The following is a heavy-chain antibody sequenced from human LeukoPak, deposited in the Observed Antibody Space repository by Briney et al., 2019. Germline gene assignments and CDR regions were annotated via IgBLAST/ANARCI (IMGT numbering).Heavy chain of an antibody. CDR2: IIPIFGTA. CDR3: ASKGRGHQQGYYYYYYMDV. D-gene: IGHD3-10*01. V-gene: IGHV1-69*05. CDR1: GGTFSSYA. Sequence: SVKVSCKASGGTFSSYAISWVRQAPGQGLEWMGGIIPIFGTANYAQKFQGRVTITTDESTSTAYMELSSLRSEDTAVYYCASKGRGHQQGYYYYYYMDVWGKGTTVTV. J-gene: IGHJ6*03.